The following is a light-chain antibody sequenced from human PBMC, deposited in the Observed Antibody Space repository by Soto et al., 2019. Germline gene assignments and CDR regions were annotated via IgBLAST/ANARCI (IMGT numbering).Light chain of an antibody. V-gene: IGLV2-14*01. CDR1: SSDVGGYNY. Sequence: QSVLTQPASVSGSPGQSITISCTGTSSDVGGYNYVSWYQQHPGKAPKLMIYEVSDRPSGVSNRFSGSKSGNTASLTISGLQAEDEADYYCSSYKITSTYVFGTGTKVTVL. J-gene: IGLJ1*01. CDR3: SSYKITSTYV. CDR2: EVS.